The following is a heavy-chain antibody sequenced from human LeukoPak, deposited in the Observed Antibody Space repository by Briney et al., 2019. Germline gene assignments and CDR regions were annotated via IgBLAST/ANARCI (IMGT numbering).Heavy chain of an antibody. J-gene: IGHJ4*02. CDR2: ISAYNGNT. V-gene: IGHV1-18*01. D-gene: IGHD2-2*02. CDR1: GYTFTSYG. CDR3: ARVGYCSSTSCYTGTPFVY. Sequence: GASVKVSCKASGYTFTSYGISWVRQALGQGLEWMGWISAYNGNTNYAQKLQGRVTMTTDTSTSTAYMELRSLRSDDTAVYYCARVGYCSSTSCYTGTPFVYWGQGTLVTVSS.